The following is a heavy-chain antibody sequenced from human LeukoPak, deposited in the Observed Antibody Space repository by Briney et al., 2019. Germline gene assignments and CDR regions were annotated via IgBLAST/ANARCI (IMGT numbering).Heavy chain of an antibody. CDR1: GLASNTSG. J-gene: IGHJ4*02. CDR2: ISGSGGTT. CDR3: AKDRTWGLDY. D-gene: IGHD7-27*01. Sequence: PRGSLRLSSADPGLASNTSGRSLVRQAPGKGLEWVSAISGSGGTTYYADSVKGRFTISRDNSKNTLYLQMNSLRAEDTAVYYCAKDRTWGLDYWGQGTLVTVSS. V-gene: IGHV3-23*01.